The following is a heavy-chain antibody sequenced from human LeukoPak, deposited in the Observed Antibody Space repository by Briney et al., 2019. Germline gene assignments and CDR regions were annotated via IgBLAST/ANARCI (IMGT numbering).Heavy chain of an antibody. Sequence: PGGSLRLSCVVSGFTFSSYTMSWVRQAPGKGLEWVSGISGSGSSPYYADSVKGRFTISRDNSKNTLYLQMNSLRAEDTAIYYCAKDAQVYSTYDWRWFDPWGQGTLVTVSS. J-gene: IGHJ5*02. V-gene: IGHV3-23*01. D-gene: IGHD4-11*01. CDR1: GFTFSSYT. CDR3: AKDAQVYSTYDWRWFDP. CDR2: ISGSGSSP.